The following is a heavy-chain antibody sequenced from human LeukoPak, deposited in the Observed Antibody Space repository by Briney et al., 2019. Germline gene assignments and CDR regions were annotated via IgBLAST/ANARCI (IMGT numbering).Heavy chain of an antibody. CDR2: INPNSGGT. CDR3: ATIVVVPAATRAFDI. J-gene: IGHJ3*02. D-gene: IGHD2-2*01. V-gene: IGHV1-2*02. Sequence: ASVKVSCKASGYIFTGYYMHWVRQAPGQGLEWMGWINPNSGGTNYAQKFQGRVTMTRDTSISTAYMELSRPRSDDTAVYYCATIVVVPAATRAFDIWGQGTMVTVSS. CDR1: GYIFTGYY.